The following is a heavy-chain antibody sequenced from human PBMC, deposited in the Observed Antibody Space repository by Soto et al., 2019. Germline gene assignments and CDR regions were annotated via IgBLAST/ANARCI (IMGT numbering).Heavy chain of an antibody. CDR3: AKHWAVSRAAMVIYFDY. D-gene: IGHD5-18*01. CDR2: ISGSGGST. Sequence: EVRLVETGGELIHPGGSLRLSCVATGFSVSSNYMSWVRQAPGKGLEWVSVISGSGGSTYYADSVKGRFTISRDNSKNTLYLQMNSLRAEDTAVYYCAKHWAVSRAAMVIYFDYWGQGTLVTVSS. V-gene: IGHV3-23*04. J-gene: IGHJ4*02. CDR1: GFSVSSNY.